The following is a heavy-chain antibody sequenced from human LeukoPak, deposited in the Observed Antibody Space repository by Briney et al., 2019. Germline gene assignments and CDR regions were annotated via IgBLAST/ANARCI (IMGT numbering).Heavy chain of an antibody. CDR2: IWYDGSNK. CDR3: ARALVGATYYYGMDV. D-gene: IGHD1-26*01. J-gene: IGHJ6*02. Sequence: GGSLRLSCAASGFTFSSYGMHWVRQAPGKGLEWVAVIWYDGSNKYYADSVKGRFTISRDNSKNTLYLQMNSLRAEDTAVYYCARALVGATYYYGMDVWAKGPRSPSP. CDR1: GFTFSSYG. V-gene: IGHV3-33*01.